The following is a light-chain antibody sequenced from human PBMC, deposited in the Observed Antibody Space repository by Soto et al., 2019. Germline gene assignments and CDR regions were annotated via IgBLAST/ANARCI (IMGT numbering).Light chain of an antibody. CDR3: MDGTHWPPFT. J-gene: IGKJ5*01. V-gene: IGKV2-30*01. CDR2: KVF. CDR1: QSLVYSDGDTY. Sequence: DVVMTQSPLSLPVTLGQPASISCRSSQSLVYSDGDTYLNWFQQRPGQSPRRLIYKVFNRDSGVPDRFSGSGSGTDFTLKISRVEAEDVGVYYCMDGTHWPPFTFGQGTRLEIK.